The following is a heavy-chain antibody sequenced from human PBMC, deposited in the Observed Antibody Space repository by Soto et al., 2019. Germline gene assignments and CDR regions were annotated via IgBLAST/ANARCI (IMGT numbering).Heavy chain of an antibody. CDR1: GFTFSTYW. V-gene: IGHV3-7*01. J-gene: IGHJ4*02. CDR3: ATAISSPFSNFDS. Sequence: PGGSLRLSCVASGFTFSTYWMTWVRQAPGMGLEWVAGIKEDASEEVYVDSVKGRFSISRDNAKNSLYLQLNSLRAEDTAVYYCATAISSPFSNFDSGGKGSRVTFPS. D-gene: IGHD2-2*01. CDR2: IKEDASEE.